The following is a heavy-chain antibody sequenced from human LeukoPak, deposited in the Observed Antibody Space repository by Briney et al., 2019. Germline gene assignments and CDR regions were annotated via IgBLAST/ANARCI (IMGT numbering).Heavy chain of an antibody. V-gene: IGHV1-2*04. Sequence: ASVKVSCKASGYTFTGYYMHWVRQAPGQGLEWMGWINPNSGGTNYAQKFQGWVTMTRNTSISTAYMELSRLRSDDTAVYYCARGADIVVDNYYYYYGMDVWGQGTTVTVSS. CDR1: GYTFTGYY. CDR3: ARGADIVVDNYYYYYGMDV. D-gene: IGHD2-2*01. CDR2: INPNSGGT. J-gene: IGHJ6*02.